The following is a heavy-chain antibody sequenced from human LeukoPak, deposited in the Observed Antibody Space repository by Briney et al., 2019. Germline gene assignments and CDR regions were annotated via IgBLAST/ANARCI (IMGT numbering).Heavy chain of an antibody. J-gene: IGHJ4*02. Sequence: PGGSLRLSCAASGLTVSSNYMSWIRQAPGKGLEWVSVIYSGGSTYYADSVKGRFTISRDNSKNTLYLQMNSLTAEDTAVYYCARNGPYYYGSGRRKYDYWGQGNLVTVSS. CDR3: ARNGPYYYGSGRRKYDY. D-gene: IGHD3-10*01. CDR1: GLTVSSNY. V-gene: IGHV3-66*01. CDR2: IYSGGST.